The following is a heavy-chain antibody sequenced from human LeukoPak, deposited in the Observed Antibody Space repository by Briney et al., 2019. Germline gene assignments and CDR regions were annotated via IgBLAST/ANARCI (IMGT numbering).Heavy chain of an antibody. J-gene: IGHJ4*02. Sequence: SETLSLTCAVYGGSFSGYYWSWIRQPPGKGLEWIGEINHSGSTNYNPTLKSRVTISVDTSKNQFSLKLSSVTAADTAVYYCARGSNYYGSGSYYNIAASPFDYWGQGTLVTVSS. CDR2: INHSGST. CDR3: ARGSNYYGSGSYYNIAASPFDY. V-gene: IGHV4-34*01. D-gene: IGHD3-10*01. CDR1: GGSFSGYY.